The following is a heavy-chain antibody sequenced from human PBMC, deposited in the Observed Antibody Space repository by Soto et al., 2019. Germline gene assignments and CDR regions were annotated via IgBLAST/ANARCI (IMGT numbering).Heavy chain of an antibody. V-gene: IGHV3-23*01. CDR2: ISNGDSI. D-gene: IGHD2-2*01. CDR3: AKGGEGYCSTIRCLSISAY. Sequence: PGGSLRLSCVTSGFTFSTYAMSWVRQAPGKGLEWVSTISNGDSIYYADSVKGRFTISRDNSRNTLYLQMSSLRVEDTAIYYCAKGGEGYCSTIRCLSISAYWAQGTL. CDR1: GFTFSTYA. J-gene: IGHJ4*02.